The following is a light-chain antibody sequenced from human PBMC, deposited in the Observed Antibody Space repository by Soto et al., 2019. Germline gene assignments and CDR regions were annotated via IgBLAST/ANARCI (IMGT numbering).Light chain of an antibody. CDR3: CSYLDSSTFVI. CDR1: SSDVGTYNL. J-gene: IGLJ2*01. Sequence: QSVLTQPASVSGSPGQSITISCTGTSSDVGTYNLVSWYQHHPGKAPKLMIYEGTKRPSGVSYRFSGSKSGNTASLTISGLQAEDEADYYCCSYLDSSTFVIFGGGTQLTVL. V-gene: IGLV2-23*03. CDR2: EGT.